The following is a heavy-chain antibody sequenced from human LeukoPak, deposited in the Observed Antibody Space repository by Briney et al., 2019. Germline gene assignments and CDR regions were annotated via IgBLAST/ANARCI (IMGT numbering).Heavy chain of an antibody. D-gene: IGHD1-26*01. CDR2: IYTSGST. V-gene: IGHV4-4*07. CDR1: GGSISSYY. Sequence: SETLSLTCTVSGGSISSYYWSWIRQPAGKGLEWIGRIYTSGSTNYNPSLKSRVTMSVDTSKNQFSLKLSSVTAADTAVYYCARIATGGATLYYYYMDVWGKGTRSPSP. J-gene: IGHJ6*03. CDR3: ARIATGGATLYYYYMDV.